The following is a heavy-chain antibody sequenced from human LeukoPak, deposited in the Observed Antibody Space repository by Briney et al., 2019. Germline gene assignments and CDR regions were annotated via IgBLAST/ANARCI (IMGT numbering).Heavy chain of an antibody. CDR3: ATMAGTFDS. CDR2: ASYSGST. J-gene: IGHJ4*02. D-gene: IGHD5-24*01. Sequence: SETLSLTCTVSGGSISSYYWSWIRQPPGKGLEWIGYASYSGSTSYNPSLKSRVTISVDTSKNQFSLKLSSVTAADTAVYYCATMAGTFDSWGQGTLVTVSS. CDR1: GGSISSYY. V-gene: IGHV4-59*01.